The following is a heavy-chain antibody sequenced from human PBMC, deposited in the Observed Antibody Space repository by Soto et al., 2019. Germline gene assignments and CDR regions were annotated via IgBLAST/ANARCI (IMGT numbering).Heavy chain of an antibody. V-gene: IGHV3-48*03. J-gene: IGHJ4*02. Sequence: EVQLVESGGGLVQPGGSLRLSCAASGFTLSNSRMNWVRQAPGQGLEWVSCISSSSSAVAYADSVKGRFSVSIDNDKNTLYVQLHRLGAEATAIAFCESDAPVPQGRWLNLDYWGQGTLVTVSS. D-gene: IGHD3-10*01. CDR2: ISSSSSAV. CDR3: ESDAPVPQGRWLNLDY. CDR1: GFTLSNSR.